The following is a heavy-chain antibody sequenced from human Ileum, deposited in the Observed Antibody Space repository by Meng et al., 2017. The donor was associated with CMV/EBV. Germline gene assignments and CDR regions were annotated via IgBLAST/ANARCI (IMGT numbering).Heavy chain of an antibody. CDR2: ISVHHGNT. J-gene: IGHJ4*02. V-gene: IGHV1-18*01. Sequence: QVDPVQFGTEVKKPGASVKVSCKTSGYTFTNHNSAWVRQAPGQGLEWMGWISVHHGNTDYAQKYQDRVTMTRDTSTNTAYMELRSLTSDYTAMYYCARDNWGYDYWGQGTLVTVSS. CDR1: GYTFTNHN. CDR3: ARDNWGYDY. D-gene: IGHD7-27*01.